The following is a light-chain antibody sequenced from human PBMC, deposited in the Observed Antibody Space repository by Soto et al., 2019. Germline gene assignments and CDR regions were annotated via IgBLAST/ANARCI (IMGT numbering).Light chain of an antibody. CDR2: RNN. CDR3: AAWDDSLSGVV. Sequence: QAVVTQPPSASGTPGQRVTISCSGSTSNLGSNFIYWYQQLPGAAHKLLISRNNQRPSGVPDRFSGSKSGTSASLAISGLRSEDEADYHCAAWDDSLSGVVFGGGTKLTVL. V-gene: IGLV1-47*01. J-gene: IGLJ3*02. CDR1: TSNLGSNF.